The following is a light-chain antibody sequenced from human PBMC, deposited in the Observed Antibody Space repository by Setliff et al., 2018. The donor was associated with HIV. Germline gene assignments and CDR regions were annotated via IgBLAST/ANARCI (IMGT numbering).Light chain of an antibody. CDR2: DDS. CDR3: QVWDSSSDHHYV. Sequence: SYELTQPPSVSVAPGKTARITCGGNNIGSKSVHWYQQEPGQAPVLVVYDDSDRPSGIPERFSGSNSGNTATLTISRVEAGDEADYYCQVWDSSSDHHYVFGTGTKVTVL. J-gene: IGLJ1*01. CDR1: NIGSKS. V-gene: IGLV3-21*03.